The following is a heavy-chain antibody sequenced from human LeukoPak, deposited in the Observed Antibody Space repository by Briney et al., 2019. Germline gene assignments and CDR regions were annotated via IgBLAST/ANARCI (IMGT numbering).Heavy chain of an antibody. CDR1: GLTFSSNS. V-gene: IGHV3-53*01. D-gene: IGHD4/OR15-4a*01. CDR2: IYSGGSA. Sequence: GGSLRLSCAASGLTFSSNSMSWVRQAPGKGLEWVSCIYSGGSAYYADSVKGRFTISRDNSKNTLYLQMNSLRADDTAVYYCARRAGAYSHPYDYWGQGTLVTVSS. CDR3: ARRAGAYSHPYDY. J-gene: IGHJ4*02.